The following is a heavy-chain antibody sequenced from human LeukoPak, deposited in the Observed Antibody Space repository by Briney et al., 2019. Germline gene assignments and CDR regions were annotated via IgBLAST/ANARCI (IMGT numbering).Heavy chain of an antibody. D-gene: IGHD6-6*01. CDR3: ASAEYSSSFWFVY. J-gene: IGHJ4*02. Sequence: GGSLRLSCAASGFTFSSYSMNWVRQAPGKGLEWVSYISSSSSTIYYADSVKGRFTISRDNAKNSLYLQMNSLRAEDTAVYYCASAEYSSSFWFVYWGQGTLVTVSS. CDR1: GFTFSSYS. CDR2: ISSSSSTI. V-gene: IGHV3-48*01.